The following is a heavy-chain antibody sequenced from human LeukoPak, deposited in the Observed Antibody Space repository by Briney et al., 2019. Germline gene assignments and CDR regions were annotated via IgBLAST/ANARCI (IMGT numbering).Heavy chain of an antibody. V-gene: IGHV3-30*04. CDR2: ISYDGSNK. CDR3: ARETYIAVAGTPDYYYYYMDV. J-gene: IGHJ6*03. CDR1: GFTFSSYA. D-gene: IGHD6-19*01. Sequence: GRSLRLSCAASGFTFSSYAMHWVRQAPGKGLEWVAVISYDGSNKYYADSVKGRFTISRDNSKNTLYLQMNSLRAEDTAVYYCARETYIAVAGTPDYYYYYMDVWGKGTTVTVSS.